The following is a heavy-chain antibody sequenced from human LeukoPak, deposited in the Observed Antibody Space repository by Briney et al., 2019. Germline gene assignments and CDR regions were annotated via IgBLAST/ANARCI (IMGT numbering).Heavy chain of an antibody. Sequence: GGSLRLSCAASGFTFSSYGMHWVRQAPGKGLEWVAVISYDGSNKYYADSVKGRFTISRDNSKNTLYLQMNSLRAEDTAVYYCARTYGSGSYYRGDGWFDPWGQGTLVTVSS. CDR2: ISYDGSNK. V-gene: IGHV3-30*03. CDR1: GFTFSSYG. CDR3: ARTYGSGSYYRGDGWFDP. D-gene: IGHD3-10*01. J-gene: IGHJ5*02.